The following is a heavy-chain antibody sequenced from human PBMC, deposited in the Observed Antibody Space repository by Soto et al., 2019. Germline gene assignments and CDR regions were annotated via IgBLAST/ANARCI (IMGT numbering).Heavy chain of an antibody. CDR1: VGSFNSFA. V-gene: IGHV1-69*13. CDR3: ATSGECGGDCYVYRMDV. CDR2: IIPISGAA. D-gene: IGHD2-21*02. J-gene: IGHJ6*02. Sequence: SVKVSFKASVGSFNSFAISWVRQAPGRGLEWREGIIPISGAASYSQTIQGRVTNTADEATSTAFMELSSRRSEDTTVYYCATSGECGGDCYVYRMDVWGQGTTVTVPS.